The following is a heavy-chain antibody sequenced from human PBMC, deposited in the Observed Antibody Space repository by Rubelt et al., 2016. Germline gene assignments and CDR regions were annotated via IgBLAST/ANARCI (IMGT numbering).Heavy chain of an antibody. D-gene: IGHD3-22*01. Sequence: QVQLQQWGAGLLKPSETLSLTCAVYGGSFSGYYWSWIRQPPGKGLEWIGEINHSGSTNYNPSLKSRVTISVDTPKNQFSLKLSSVTAADTAVYYCARGKEGLGVTMMDYWGQGTLVTVSS. CDR1: GGSFSGYY. CDR3: ARGKEGLGVTMMDY. J-gene: IGHJ4*02. V-gene: IGHV4-34*01. CDR2: INHSGST.